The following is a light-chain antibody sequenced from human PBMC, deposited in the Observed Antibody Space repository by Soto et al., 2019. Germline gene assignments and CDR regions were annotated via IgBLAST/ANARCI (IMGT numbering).Light chain of an antibody. CDR2: DSS. Sequence: DIQMTQSPSSLSASVGDRVTITCQASQDISNYLNWYQQKPGKAPKLLIYDSSNLETGVPSRFSGSGSGTDFIFSISRLQSEDFATFYCQQYDKLLITFGEETRLEIK. CDR3: QQYDKLLIT. V-gene: IGKV1-33*01. J-gene: IGKJ5*01. CDR1: QDISNY.